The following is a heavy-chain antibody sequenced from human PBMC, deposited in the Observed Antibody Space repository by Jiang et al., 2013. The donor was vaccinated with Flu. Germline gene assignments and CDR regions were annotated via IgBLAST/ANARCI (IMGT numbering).Heavy chain of an antibody. D-gene: IGHD4-11*01. V-gene: IGHV3-33*05. CDR1: GFTFSSYG. J-gene: IGHJ4*02. CDR3: ARDQETHDYSRVPDY. Sequence: PGRSLRLSCAASGFTFSSYGMHWVRQSPGRGLEWVAVILYDGSYTYYADSVKGRFTVSRDNSKNTLYLQMNNLRAEDTALYYCARDQETHDYSRVPDYWGRGTLVTVSS. CDR2: ILYDGSYT.